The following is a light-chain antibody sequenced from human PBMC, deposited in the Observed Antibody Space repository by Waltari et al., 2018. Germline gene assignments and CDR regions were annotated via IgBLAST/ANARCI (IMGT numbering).Light chain of an antibody. J-gene: IGLJ2*01. Sequence: QSALTQPASVSGTPGQSITLSCTGTSRDVGHYNYVSWYQQHSGKPPKLIIYEVTNRPSGVSDRFSASKSGNTASLTISGLQTEDEADYYCSSFTTSHTLLFGGGTKLTV. V-gene: IGLV2-14*01. CDR1: SRDVGHYNY. CDR3: SSFTTSHTLL. CDR2: EVT.